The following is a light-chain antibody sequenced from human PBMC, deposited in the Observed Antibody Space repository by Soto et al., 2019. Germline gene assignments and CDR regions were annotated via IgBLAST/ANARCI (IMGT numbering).Light chain of an antibody. Sequence: EIVLTQSPGTLSLFRGERATLSCRASQSVSSSYLAWYQQKPGEAPRLLIYGASSRATGIPDRFSGSGSGTDFTLTISRLEPEDFAVYYCQQYGSSPWTFGQGTKV. CDR3: QQYGSSPWT. CDR2: GAS. J-gene: IGKJ1*01. CDR1: QSVSSSY. V-gene: IGKV3-20*01.